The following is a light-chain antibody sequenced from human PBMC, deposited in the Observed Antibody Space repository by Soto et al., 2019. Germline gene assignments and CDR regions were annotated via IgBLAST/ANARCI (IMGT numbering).Light chain of an antibody. J-gene: IGLJ2*01. CDR1: SSNFGAGYD. CDR2: RNN. Sequence: QLVLTQPPSVSGAPGQRVTISCTGGSSNFGAGYDVHWYQQLPGTAPKLLIYRNNNRPSGVPDRFSGSKSGTSASLAITGLQAEDEADYYCQSYDNSLTVLFGGGTKLTVL. V-gene: IGLV1-40*01. CDR3: QSYDNSLTVL.